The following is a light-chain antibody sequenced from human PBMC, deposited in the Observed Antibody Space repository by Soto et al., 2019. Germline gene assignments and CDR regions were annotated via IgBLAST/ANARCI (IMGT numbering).Light chain of an antibody. CDR3: NSFRSSNPPYYV. CDR2: DVS. CDR1: SSDVGGYNY. V-gene: IGLV2-14*01. Sequence: QSVLTQPASVSGSPGQSITISCTGTSSDVGGYNYVSWYQQHPGKAPKLMIYDVSNRPSGVSNRFSGSKSGNTASLTISGLQADDEADYYCNSFRSSNPPYYVFGTGTKVT. J-gene: IGLJ1*01.